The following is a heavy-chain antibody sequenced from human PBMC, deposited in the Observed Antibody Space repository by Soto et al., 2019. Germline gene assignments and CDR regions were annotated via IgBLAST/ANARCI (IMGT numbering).Heavy chain of an antibody. CDR3: ATARHCSSDACPAAE. Sequence: EVQLLESGGGLVQPGGSLRLSCAASGFPFSTSGMLWVRQPPGEGLEWVSAIGPNPANTKYTDTGKGRFTISRDNSKNTVFLQMSTLRAEDTALYYCATARHCSSDACPAAEWGQGTLITVSS. D-gene: IGHD2-2*01. V-gene: IGHV3-23*01. CDR1: GFPFSTSG. CDR2: IGPNPANT. J-gene: IGHJ4*02.